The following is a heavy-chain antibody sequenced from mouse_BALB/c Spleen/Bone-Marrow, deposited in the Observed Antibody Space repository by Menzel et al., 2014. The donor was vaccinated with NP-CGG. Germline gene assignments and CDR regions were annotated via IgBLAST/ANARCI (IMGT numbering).Heavy chain of an antibody. Sequence: EVNLVESGGGLVQPGGSLKLSCAASGFDFSRYWMSWVRQAPGKGLEWIGEINPDSSTINYTPSLKDKFIISRDNAINTLYLQMSKVRSGDTALYYCARLYWYFDVWGAGTTVTVSS. CDR1: GFDFSRYW. V-gene: IGHV4-1*02. CDR2: INPDSSTI. CDR3: ARLYWYFDV. J-gene: IGHJ1*01.